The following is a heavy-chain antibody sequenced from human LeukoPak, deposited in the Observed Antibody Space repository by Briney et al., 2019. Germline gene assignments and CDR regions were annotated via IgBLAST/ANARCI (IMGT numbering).Heavy chain of an antibody. V-gene: IGHV3-30*02. Sequence: GRSLRLSCAASGFTFSNYGMHWVRQAPGKGLEWVAFIRYDGSNKDYADSVKGRFTISRDNSKNTLYLQMNSLRAEDTAVYYCAKDGYNYSDYWGQGTLVTVSS. CDR1: GFTFSNYG. D-gene: IGHD5-24*01. CDR3: AKDGYNYSDY. CDR2: IRYDGSNK. J-gene: IGHJ4*02.